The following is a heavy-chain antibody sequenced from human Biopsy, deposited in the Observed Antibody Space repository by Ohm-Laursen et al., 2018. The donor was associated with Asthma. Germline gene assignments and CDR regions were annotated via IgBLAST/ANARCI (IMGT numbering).Heavy chain of an antibody. Sequence: GSLRLSCTAPGFTFSSYGMNWVRQAPGKGLEWVSFISESGSTRYNADSVKGRFTISRDNAKNSLYLQMNSLRDEDTAVYYCARDRGYFLAHWGQGTLVTVSS. D-gene: IGHD2/OR15-2a*01. CDR2: ISESGSTR. V-gene: IGHV3-48*02. CDR3: ARDRGYFLAH. CDR1: GFTFSSYG. J-gene: IGHJ4*02.